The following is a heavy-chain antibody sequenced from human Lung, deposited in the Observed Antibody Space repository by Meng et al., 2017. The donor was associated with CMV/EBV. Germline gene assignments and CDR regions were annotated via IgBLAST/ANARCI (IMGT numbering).Heavy chain of an antibody. CDR1: GYTFTGYY. Sequence: ASVXVSXXASGYTFTGYYMHWVRQAPGQGLEWMGWINPNSGGTNYAQKFQGRVTMTRDTSISTAYMELSRLRPDDTAVYYCARGVAAAPTIYYFDYWGQGXLVTVSS. CDR3: ARGVAAAPTIYYFDY. V-gene: IGHV1-2*02. D-gene: IGHD6-13*01. CDR2: INPNSGGT. J-gene: IGHJ4*02.